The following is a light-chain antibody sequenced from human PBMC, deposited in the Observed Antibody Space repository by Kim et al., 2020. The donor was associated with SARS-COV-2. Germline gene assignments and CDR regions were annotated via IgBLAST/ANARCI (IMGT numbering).Light chain of an antibody. CDR3: QHYDTLPSIT. Sequence: DIQMTQSPSSLSASVGDSVTITCQASQDISNYLNWYQQKPGRVPKLLIYDASNLESGVPFRFSGWGSGTHFTLTISSLQPEDVATYYCQHYDTLPSITFGQGTRLEIK. CDR2: DAS. CDR1: QDISNY. V-gene: IGKV1-33*01. J-gene: IGKJ5*01.